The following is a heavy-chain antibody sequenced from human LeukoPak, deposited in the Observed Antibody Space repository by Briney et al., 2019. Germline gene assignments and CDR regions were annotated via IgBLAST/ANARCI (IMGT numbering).Heavy chain of an antibody. V-gene: IGHV1-2*02. CDR1: GYTFTDYY. J-gene: IGHJ4*02. CDR2: INPNSGGT. CDR3: AREEAYCSSSSCHLDY. Sequence: ASVKISCKASGYTFTDYYIHWVRQAPGQGLEWMGWINPNSGGTNYAQKFQGRVTMTRDTSISTAYMELSRLRSDDTAVYYCAREEAYCSSSSCHLDYWGQGTLVTVSS. D-gene: IGHD2-2*01.